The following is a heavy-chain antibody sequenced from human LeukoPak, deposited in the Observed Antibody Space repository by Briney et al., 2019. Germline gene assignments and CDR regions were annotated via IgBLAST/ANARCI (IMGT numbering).Heavy chain of an antibody. CDR2: IYTSGIT. D-gene: IGHD3-3*01. V-gene: IGHV4-38-2*02. Sequence: SETLSLTCTVSGYSISSGYYWGWIRQPPGKGLEWIGRIYTSGITNYNPSLRSRVTISVDTSKNHFSLKLTSVTAADTAMYYCARETIFGVVINYFYMDVWGKGTTVTVSS. J-gene: IGHJ6*03. CDR3: ARETIFGVVINYFYMDV. CDR1: GYSISSGYY.